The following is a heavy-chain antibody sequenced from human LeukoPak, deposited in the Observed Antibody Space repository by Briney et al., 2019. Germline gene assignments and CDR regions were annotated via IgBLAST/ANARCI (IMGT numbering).Heavy chain of an antibody. Sequence: SETLSLTCAVYGGSFSGYYWSWIRQPPGKGLEWIGEINHSGSTNYNPSLKSRVTISVDTSKNQFSLKLSSVTAADTAVYYCANTGSGPAWFDPWGQGTLVTVSS. CDR1: GGSFSGYY. D-gene: IGHD2-15*01. CDR3: ANTGSGPAWFDP. CDR2: INHSGST. V-gene: IGHV4-34*01. J-gene: IGHJ5*02.